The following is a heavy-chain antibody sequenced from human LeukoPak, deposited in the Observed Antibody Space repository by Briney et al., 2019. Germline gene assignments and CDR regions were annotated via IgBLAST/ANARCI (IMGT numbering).Heavy chain of an antibody. J-gene: IGHJ4*02. CDR2: IERKTDGATT. CDR1: GFTFSNAW. V-gene: IGHV3-15*04. CDR3: TTHRGYSSSPTFDY. Sequence: PGGSLRLSCAASGFTFSNAWMSWVRQAPGKGLEWVCRIERKTDGATTDYAAPVKGRFTISRDDSKNTLYLQMNSLKTEDTAVYYCTTHRGYSSSPTFDYWGQGTLVTVPS. D-gene: IGHD6-13*01.